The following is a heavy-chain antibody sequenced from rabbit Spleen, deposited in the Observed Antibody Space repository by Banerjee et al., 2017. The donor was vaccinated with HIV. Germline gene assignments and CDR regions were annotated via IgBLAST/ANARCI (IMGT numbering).Heavy chain of an antibody. CDR2: IYTGDGNT. J-gene: IGHJ3*01. Sequence: QEQLVESGGDLVKPEGSLTLTYKASGFDFSSGYDMCWVRQAPGKGLEWIACIYTGDGNTYYASWAKGRFTISKASSTTVTLQLNSLTAADTATYFCVRGDNNGGDGFALWGQGTLVTVS. V-gene: IGHV1S45*01. CDR3: VRGDNNGGDGFAL. D-gene: IGHD2-1*01. CDR1: GFDFSSGYD.